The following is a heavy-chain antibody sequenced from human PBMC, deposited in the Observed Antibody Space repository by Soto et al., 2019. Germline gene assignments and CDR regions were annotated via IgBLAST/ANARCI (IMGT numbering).Heavy chain of an antibody. CDR3: ARGTNGYFDY. Sequence: SETLSLTCTVSGGSISSSSYYWGWIRQPPGKGLEWIGSIYYSGSTYYNPSLKGRVTISVDTSKNQFSLKLSSVTAADTAVYYCARGTNGYFDYWGQGTLVTVSS. CDR2: IYYSGST. D-gene: IGHD2-8*01. V-gene: IGHV4-39*07. J-gene: IGHJ4*02. CDR1: GGSISSSSYY.